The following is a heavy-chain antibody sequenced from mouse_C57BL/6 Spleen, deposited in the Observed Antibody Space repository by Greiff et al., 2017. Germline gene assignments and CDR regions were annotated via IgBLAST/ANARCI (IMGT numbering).Heavy chain of an antibody. V-gene: IGHV2-9-1*01. D-gene: IGHD2-4*01. Sequence: VKLMESGPGLVAPSQSLSITCTVSGFSLTSYAISWVRQPPGKGLEWLGVIWTGGGPHYNSALKSRLSISKDNSKNQVCLKMNNLQTDDTARYYCARNYDYDGVDYWGQGTTLTVSS. CDR1: GFSLTSYA. CDR2: IWTGGGP. J-gene: IGHJ2*01. CDR3: ARNYDYDGVDY.